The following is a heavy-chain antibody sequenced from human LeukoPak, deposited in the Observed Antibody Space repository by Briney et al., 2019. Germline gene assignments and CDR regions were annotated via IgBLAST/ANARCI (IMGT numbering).Heavy chain of an antibody. J-gene: IGHJ4*02. CDR1: GFTFSGSA. D-gene: IGHD3-22*01. V-gene: IGHV3-73*01. CDR3: TRLGGEGANYSDSSGYPH. Sequence: GGSLRLSCAASGFTFSGSAMHWVRQASGKGLEWVGRIRSKANSYATAYAASVKGRFTISRDDSKNTAYLQMNSLKTEDTAVYHCTRLGGEGANYSDSSGYPHWGQGTLVTVSS. CDR2: IRSKANSYAT.